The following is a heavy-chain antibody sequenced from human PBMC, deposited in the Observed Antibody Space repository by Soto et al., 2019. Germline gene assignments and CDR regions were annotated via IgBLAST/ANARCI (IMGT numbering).Heavy chain of an antibody. J-gene: IGHJ4*02. D-gene: IGHD3-22*01. V-gene: IGHV3-64D*06. CDR3: VKGPRLYDSSSFDY. CDR1: VFTFRSAA. Sequence: GSLSLSLSASVFTFRSAAMQRVRQAPGKGLEYFSSISDDGGDTYYADSVKGRFTISRDNSKNTLYLQMISLRPEDTAVYYCVKGPRLYDSSSFDYWGQGTLVT. CDR2: ISDDGGDT.